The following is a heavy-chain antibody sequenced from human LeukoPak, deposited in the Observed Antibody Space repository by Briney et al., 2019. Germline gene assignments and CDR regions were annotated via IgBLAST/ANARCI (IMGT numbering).Heavy chain of an antibody. J-gene: IGHJ4*01. CDR1: GGTFSSYA. Sequence: SVKVSCKASGGTFSSYAISWVRQAPGQGLEWMGRTIPMFGTTNYAQKLQGRVTIITDESTSTAYMELSSLRAEDTAVYYCVRDFAYGEPDCWGQGTLVTVSS. V-gene: IGHV1-69*05. CDR2: TIPMFGTT. D-gene: IGHD4-17*01. CDR3: VRDFAYGEPDC.